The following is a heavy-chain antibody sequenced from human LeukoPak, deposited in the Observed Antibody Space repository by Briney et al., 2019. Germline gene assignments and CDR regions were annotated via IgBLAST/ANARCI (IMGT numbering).Heavy chain of an antibody. V-gene: IGHV3-23*01. CDR3: ARSFGDTRYCSGGSCYSDY. D-gene: IGHD2-15*01. Sequence: GGSLRLSCAASGFAFSSYAMSWVRQAPGKGLEWVSAISGSGGSTYYADSVKGRFTISRDNSKNTLYLQMNSLRAEDTAVYYCARSFGDTRYCSGGSCYSDYWGQGTLVTVSS. CDR2: ISGSGGST. CDR1: GFAFSSYA. J-gene: IGHJ4*02.